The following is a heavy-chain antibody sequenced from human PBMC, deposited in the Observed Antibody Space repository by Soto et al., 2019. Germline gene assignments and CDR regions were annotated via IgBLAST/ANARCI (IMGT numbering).Heavy chain of an antibody. CDR1: GFTLRSYA. V-gene: IGHV3-30*04. CDR3: ARSASYYGIDV. J-gene: IGHJ6*02. Sequence: SLRLSCAASGFTLRSYAMHWVRQAPGKGLEWVAVISYEGSNQYYADSVKGRFTLTRDNSKKTVDLQMNSLRADDTAVYYCARSASYYGIDVWGQGTTVTSP. CDR2: ISYEGSNQ.